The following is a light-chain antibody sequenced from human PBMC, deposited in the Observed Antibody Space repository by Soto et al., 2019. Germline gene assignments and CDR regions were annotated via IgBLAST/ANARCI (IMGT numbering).Light chain of an antibody. CDR1: RGSIGDNY. V-gene: IGLV6-57*04. CDR2: EDN. Sequence: NFMLTQPHSVSESPGETITISCTRSRGSIGDNYVQWYQRRPGSAPSIVIYEDNKRPSGVPDRFSGSLDRSSNSASLTISGLKTEDEAEYSCQSYDSDNLVFGGGTQLTVL. J-gene: IGLJ7*01. CDR3: QSYDSDNLV.